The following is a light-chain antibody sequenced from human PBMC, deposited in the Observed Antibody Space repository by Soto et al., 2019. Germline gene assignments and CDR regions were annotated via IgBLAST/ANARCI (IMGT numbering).Light chain of an antibody. J-gene: IGLJ3*02. CDR2: EVS. CDR3: SAYTARSTLV. Sequence: QSALTQPASVSGFPGQSITISCTGTSSDVGGHNYVSWYQQKPGKAPKLIIYEVSSRPSGFSNRFSGSKSANTASLTISGLQADDEADYYCSAYTARSTLVFGGGTKLTVL. CDR1: SSDVGGHNY. V-gene: IGLV2-14*01.